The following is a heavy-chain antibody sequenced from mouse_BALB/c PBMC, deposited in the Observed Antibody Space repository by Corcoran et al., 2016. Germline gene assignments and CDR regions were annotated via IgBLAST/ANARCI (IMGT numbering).Heavy chain of an antibody. CDR1: GFSLSTSGMG. Sequence: QVTLKESGPGILQPSQTLSLTCSFSGFSLSTSGMGVSWIRQPSGKGLEWLAHIYWDDDKRYNPSLKSRLTISKDTSSNQVFLKITSVDTADTATYYCARSPGEVWFAYWGQGTLVTVSA. V-gene: IGHV8-12*01. J-gene: IGHJ3*01. CDR3: ARSPGEVWFAY. CDR2: IYWDDDK.